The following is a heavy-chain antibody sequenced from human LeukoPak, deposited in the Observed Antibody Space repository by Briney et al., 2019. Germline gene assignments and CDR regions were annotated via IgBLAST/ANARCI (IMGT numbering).Heavy chain of an antibody. J-gene: IGHJ4*02. D-gene: IGHD3-3*01. CDR2: ISGSGDGT. Sequence: GESLRLSCAASGFTFSSYAMNWVRQAPGKGLERVSTISGSGDGTYYADSVKGRFTISRDNSKNTLYLQMNSLRAEDTAVYYCAKDSVRFLEWFLFDYWGQGTLVTVSS. V-gene: IGHV3-23*01. CDR1: GFTFSSYA. CDR3: AKDSVRFLEWFLFDY.